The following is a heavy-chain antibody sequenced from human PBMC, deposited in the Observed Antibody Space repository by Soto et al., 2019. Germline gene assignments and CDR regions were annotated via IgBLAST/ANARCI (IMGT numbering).Heavy chain of an antibody. V-gene: IGHV4-31*03. CDR1: GGSISSGGYY. CDR3: ARGEDYDFWSGYPPFDY. CDR2: IYYSGST. Sequence: QVQLQESGPGLVKPSQTLSLTCTVSGGSISSGGYYWSWIRQHPGKGMEWIGYIYYSGSTYYNPPLKSRVTISVDTSKNQFSLKLSSVTAADTAVYYCARGEDYDFWSGYPPFDYWGQGTLLTVSS. D-gene: IGHD3-3*01. J-gene: IGHJ4*02.